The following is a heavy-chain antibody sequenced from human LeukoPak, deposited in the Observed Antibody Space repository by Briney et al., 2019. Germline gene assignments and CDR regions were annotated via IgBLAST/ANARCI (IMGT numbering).Heavy chain of an antibody. J-gene: IGHJ6*03. V-gene: IGHV1-8*01. CDR1: GYTFTSYG. CDR3: ARDAYYDFWSGYWSDRYYYMDV. D-gene: IGHD3-3*01. Sequence: GASVKVSCKASGYTFTSYGINWVRQATGQGLEWMGWMNPNSGNTGYAQKFQGRVTMTRNTSISTAYMELSSLRSEDTAVYYCARDAYYDFWSGYWSDRYYYMDVWGKGTTVTVSS. CDR2: MNPNSGNT.